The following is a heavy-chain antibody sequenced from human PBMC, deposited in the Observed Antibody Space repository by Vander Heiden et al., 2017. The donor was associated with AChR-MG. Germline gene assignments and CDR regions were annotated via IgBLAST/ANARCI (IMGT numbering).Heavy chain of an antibody. D-gene: IGHD5-18*01. CDR1: GRSIHSGGYY. V-gene: IGHV4-31*03. Sequence: QVQLQESGPGLVKPSQPLSLTCTVPGRSIHSGGYYGSRIRQHPGKGLEWIGYIDYSGNTYYNPSLKSRLTIFLDSSKNQFSLRLSSVTAADTAVYYCARVFVDTIMVPQEVSFDYWGQGTLVTVSS. J-gene: IGHJ4*02. CDR2: IDYSGNT. CDR3: ARVFVDTIMVPQEVSFDY.